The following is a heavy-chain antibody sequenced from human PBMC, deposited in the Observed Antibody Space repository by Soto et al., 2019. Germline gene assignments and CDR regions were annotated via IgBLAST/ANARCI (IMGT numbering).Heavy chain of an antibody. J-gene: IGHJ5*02. CDR3: ARDPGILGSSNWFDP. CDR1: GVSISSYY. V-gene: IGHV4-59*01. CDR2: IYYNGNT. D-gene: IGHD1-20*01. Sequence: SETLSLTCTVSGVSISSYYWSWIRQPPGKGLEWIGYIYYNGNTKYNPSLKNRVTISIDRSKKQLSLKLTSVTAADTAVYYCARDPGILGSSNWFDPWGQGTLVTVSS.